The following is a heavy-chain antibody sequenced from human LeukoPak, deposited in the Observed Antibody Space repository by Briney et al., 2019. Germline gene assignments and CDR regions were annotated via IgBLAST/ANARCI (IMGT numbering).Heavy chain of an antibody. V-gene: IGHV4-59*01. D-gene: IGHD2-2*03. CDR2: IYYSGST. J-gene: IGHJ6*02. Sequence: PSETLSLTCTVSGGSTSSYYWSWIRQPPGKGLEWIGYIYYSGSTNYNPSLKSRVTISVDTSKNQFSLKLSSVTAADTAVYYCARDQGRGYCSSTSCSYYYYGMDVWGQGTTVTVSS. CDR3: ARDQGRGYCSSTSCSYYYYGMDV. CDR1: GGSTSSYY.